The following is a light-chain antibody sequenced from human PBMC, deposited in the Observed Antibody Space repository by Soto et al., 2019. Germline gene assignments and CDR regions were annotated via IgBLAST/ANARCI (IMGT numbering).Light chain of an antibody. CDR3: QQRSTWPFT. J-gene: IGKJ3*01. Sequence: EIVLTQSPATLSLSPGERATLSCRASQSISSYLAWYQQKPDQAPRLLIYDASNRATGIPARFSGSGSGTDFTLTISSLEPEEFAVYYCQQRSTWPFTFGPGTKVDI. V-gene: IGKV3-11*01. CDR1: QSISSY. CDR2: DAS.